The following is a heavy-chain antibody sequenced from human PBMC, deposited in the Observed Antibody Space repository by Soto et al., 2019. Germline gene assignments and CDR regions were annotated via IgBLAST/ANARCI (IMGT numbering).Heavy chain of an antibody. D-gene: IGHD3-3*01. CDR1: GCSISSSSYY. CDR3: ARRGYYDFWSGYYTLSYFDY. Sequence: XETLSLTCTVSGCSISSSSYYWGWIRQPPGKGLEWIGSIYYSGSTYYNPSLKSRVTISVDTSKNQFSLKLSSVTAADTAVYYCARRGYYDFWSGYYTLSYFDYWGQGTLVTVSS. V-gene: IGHV4-39*01. J-gene: IGHJ4*02. CDR2: IYYSGST.